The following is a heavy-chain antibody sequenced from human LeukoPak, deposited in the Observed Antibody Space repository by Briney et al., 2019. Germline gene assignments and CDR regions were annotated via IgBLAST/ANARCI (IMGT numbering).Heavy chain of an antibody. CDR1: GYTFTSYG. Sequence: ASVKVSCKASGYTFTSYGISWVRQAPGQGLEWMGWISAYNGNTNYAQKLQGRVTMTTDTSTSTAYMELRSLRSDDTAVYYCARDPLVVVAATYYYYYGMDAWGQGTTVTVSS. CDR2: ISAYNGNT. J-gene: IGHJ6*02. V-gene: IGHV1-18*01. CDR3: ARDPLVVVAATYYYYYGMDA. D-gene: IGHD2-15*01.